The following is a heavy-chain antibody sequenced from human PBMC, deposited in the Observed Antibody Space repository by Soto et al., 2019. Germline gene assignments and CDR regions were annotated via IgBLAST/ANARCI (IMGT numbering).Heavy chain of an antibody. Sequence: SQTLSRTCSISWDSVSSNSAAWNWIRQTPSRGLEWLGRTYYRSKWYNDYAVSVKSRITINPDTSKNQFSLNLNSVTAADTAIYYCARLRRTGDTGYWFDPWGQGTLVTVSS. CDR2: TYYRSKWYN. CDR1: WDSVSSNSAA. D-gene: IGHD3-9*01. V-gene: IGHV6-1*01. J-gene: IGHJ5*02. CDR3: ARLRRTGDTGYWFDP.